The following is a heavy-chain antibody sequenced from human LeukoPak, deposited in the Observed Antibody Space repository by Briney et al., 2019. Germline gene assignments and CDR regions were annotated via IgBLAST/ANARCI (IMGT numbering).Heavy chain of an antibody. V-gene: IGHV5-51*01. CDR3: ARIYDSSGYAEDAFDI. D-gene: IGHD3-22*01. CDR1: GYSFTSYW. Sequence: MAGESLKISCKGSGYSFTSYWIAWVRQMPGKGLEWMGIIYPGDSDTRYSPSFQGQVTISADKSISTAYLQWSSLKASDTAMYYCARIYDSSGYAEDAFDIWGQGTMVTVSS. CDR2: IYPGDSDT. J-gene: IGHJ3*02.